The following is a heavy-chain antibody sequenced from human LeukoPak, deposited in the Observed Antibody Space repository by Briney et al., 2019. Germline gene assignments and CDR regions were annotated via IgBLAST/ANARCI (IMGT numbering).Heavy chain of an antibody. V-gene: IGHV3-20*04. CDR1: GFTFDDYG. CDR2: IHWNGDTT. Sequence: GGSLRLSCTASGFTFDDYGMNWVRQAPGKGLEWISGIHWNGDTTNYAASVEGRFTISRDNAKNSLYLQMNSLRAEDTALYYCARGIRYYYYYYMDVWGKGTTVTVSS. CDR3: ARGIRYYYYYYMDV. D-gene: IGHD3-9*01. J-gene: IGHJ6*03.